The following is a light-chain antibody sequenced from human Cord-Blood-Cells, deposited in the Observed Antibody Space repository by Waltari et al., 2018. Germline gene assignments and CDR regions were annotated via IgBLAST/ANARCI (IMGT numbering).Light chain of an antibody. V-gene: IGLV2-14*01. CDR3: SSYTSRSTVV. Sequence: QSALTQPASVSGSPGQSITISCTGTSSDVGGYNYVSWYQQHPGKAPKLMIYDVSKRTAGVSNRFSGSKSGNTASMTISGLQAEDEADYYCSSYTSRSTVVFGGGTKLTVL. CDR1: SSDVGGYNY. J-gene: IGLJ3*02. CDR2: DVS.